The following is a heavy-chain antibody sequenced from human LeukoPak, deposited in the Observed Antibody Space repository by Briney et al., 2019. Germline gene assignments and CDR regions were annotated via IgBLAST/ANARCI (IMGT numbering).Heavy chain of an antibody. CDR1: GGSISSGSYY. Sequence: SETLSLTCTVSGGSISSGSYYWTWIRQPAGKGLEWIGRISTTGSSNYNPSLKSRVTISVDTSKNQFSLRLSSVTAADTAVYYCARDSSRTFDYWGQGTLVTVSS. CDR3: ARDSSRTFDY. CDR2: ISTTGSS. V-gene: IGHV4-61*02. J-gene: IGHJ4*02. D-gene: IGHD2-2*01.